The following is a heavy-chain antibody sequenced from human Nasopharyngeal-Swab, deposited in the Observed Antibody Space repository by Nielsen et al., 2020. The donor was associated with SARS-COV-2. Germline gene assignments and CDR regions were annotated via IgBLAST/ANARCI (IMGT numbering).Heavy chain of an antibody. CDR1: GCSISSGGYY. CDR2: IYYSGST. V-gene: IGHV4-31*03. J-gene: IGHJ4*02. CDR3: ARAVTMVRGVIDGFDY. D-gene: IGHD3-10*01. Sequence: LRLSCTVSGCSISSGGYYWSWIRQHPGKGLEWIGYIYYSGSTYYNPSLKSRVTISVDTSTNQFSLKPSSVTAADTAVYYCARAVTMVRGVIDGFDYWGQGTLVTVSS.